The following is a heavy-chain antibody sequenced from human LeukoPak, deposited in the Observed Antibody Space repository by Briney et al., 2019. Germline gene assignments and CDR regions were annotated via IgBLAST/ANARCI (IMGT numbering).Heavy chain of an antibody. J-gene: IGHJ4*02. D-gene: IGHD6-13*01. CDR3: ARERQGGIAAAGTRIEGDY. V-gene: IGHV3-7*01. CDR1: GSSVSGYW. CDR2: IKQDGSEK. Sequence: GGSLRLSCAVSGSSVSGYWMTWVRQAPGKGLEWVANIKQDGSEKNYVDSVKGRFTISRDNAENSLFLQMNSLRVEDTAVYYCARERQGGIAAAGTRIEGDYWGQGTLVAVSS.